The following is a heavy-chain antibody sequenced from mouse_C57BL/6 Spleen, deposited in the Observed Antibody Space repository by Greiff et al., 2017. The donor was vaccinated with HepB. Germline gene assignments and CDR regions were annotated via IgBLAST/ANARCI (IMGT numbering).Heavy chain of an antibody. CDR3: ARGVYDYGFAY. J-gene: IGHJ3*01. D-gene: IGHD2-4*01. CDR1: GYSITSGYY. V-gene: IGHV3-6*01. CDR2: ISYDGSN. Sequence: ESGPGLVKPSQSLSLTCSVTGYSITSGYYWNWIRQFPGNKLEWMGYISYDGSNNYNPSLKNRISITRDTSKNQFFLKLNSVTTEDTATYYCARGVYDYGFAYWGQGTLVTVSA.